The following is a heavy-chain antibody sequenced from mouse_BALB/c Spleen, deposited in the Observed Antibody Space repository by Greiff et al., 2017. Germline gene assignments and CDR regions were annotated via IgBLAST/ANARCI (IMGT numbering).Heavy chain of an antibody. J-gene: IGHJ2*01. CDR1: GYTFTSYW. CDR3: ARSDYDGD. V-gene: IGHV1S81*02. Sequence: QVQLQQPGAELVKPGASVKLSCKASGYTFTSYWMHWVKQRPGQGLEWIGEINPSNGRTNYNEKFKSKATLTVDKSSSTAYMQLSSLTSEDSAVYYCARSDYDGDWGQGTTLTVSS. CDR2: INPSNGRT. D-gene: IGHD2-4*01.